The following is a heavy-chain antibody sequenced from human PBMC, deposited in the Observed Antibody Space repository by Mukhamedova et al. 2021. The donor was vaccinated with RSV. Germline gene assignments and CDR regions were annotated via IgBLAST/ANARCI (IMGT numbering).Heavy chain of an antibody. D-gene: IGHD6-13*01. CDR2: VSNNGGST. J-gene: IGHJ4*02. V-gene: IGHV3-64D*09. CDR3: VTELIVQGSAAGKDY. Sequence: VRQAPGMGLQFVSAVSNNGGSTYYADSVKGRFTISRDNSKNTLYLQMSSLRTEDTAVYYCVTELIVQGSAAGKDYWGQGTLVTVS.